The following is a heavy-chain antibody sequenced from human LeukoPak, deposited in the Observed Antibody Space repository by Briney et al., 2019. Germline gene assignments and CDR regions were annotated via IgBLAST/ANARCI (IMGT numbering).Heavy chain of an antibody. D-gene: IGHD5-18*01. CDR3: AYGLSYGHTFDY. V-gene: IGHV1-2*02. Sequence: ASAKVSCKASGGTFSSYAISWVRQAPGQGLEWMGWINPNSGGTNYAQKFQGRVTMTRDTSISTAYMELSRLRSDDTAVYYCAYGLSYGHTFDYWGQGTLVTVSS. CDR2: INPNSGGT. J-gene: IGHJ4*02. CDR1: GGTFSSYA.